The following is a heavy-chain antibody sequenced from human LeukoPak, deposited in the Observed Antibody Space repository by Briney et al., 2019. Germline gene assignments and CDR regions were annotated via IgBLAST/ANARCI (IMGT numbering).Heavy chain of an antibody. CDR3: ARAQAYSNYVYDY. Sequence: SETLSLTCTVSGGSISSGGYYWSWIRQHPGKGLEWIAYIYYTGSTYYNPSLKSRLTISVDTSKNHFSLRLSSMTAADTAVYYCARAQAYSNYVYDYWGQGTLVTVSS. D-gene: IGHD4-11*01. V-gene: IGHV4-31*03. CDR2: IYYTGST. CDR1: GGSISSGGYY. J-gene: IGHJ4*02.